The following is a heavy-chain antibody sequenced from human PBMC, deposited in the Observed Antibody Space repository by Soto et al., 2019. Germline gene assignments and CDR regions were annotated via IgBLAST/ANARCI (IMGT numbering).Heavy chain of an antibody. D-gene: IGHD6-13*01. CDR3: AHRRHSSSWYRYYYYYMDV. CDR2: IYWDDDK. CDR1: GFSLSTSGVG. V-gene: IGHV2-5*02. J-gene: IGHJ6*03. Sequence: QITLKESGPTLVKPTQTLTLTCTFSGFSLSTSGVGVGWIRQPPGKALEWRALIYWDDDKRYSPSLKSRLTITNATSKIQVVLTMTNMDPVDTATYYCAHRRHSSSWYRYYYYYMDVWGKGTTVTVSS.